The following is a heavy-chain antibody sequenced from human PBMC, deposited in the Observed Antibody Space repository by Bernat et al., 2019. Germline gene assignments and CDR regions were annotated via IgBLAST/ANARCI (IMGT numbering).Heavy chain of an antibody. Sequence: QVQLVESGGVVVQPGRSLRLSCAASGFTFSSYGMHWVRQAPGKGLEWVAVISYDGSNKYYADSVKGRFTISRDNSKNTLYLQMNSLRAEDTAVYYCAKDLGYCSSTSCRTRFNWFDPWGQGTLVTVSS. CDR1: GFTFSSYG. CDR3: AKDLGYCSSTSCRTRFNWFDP. J-gene: IGHJ5*02. CDR2: ISYDGSNK. V-gene: IGHV3-30*18. D-gene: IGHD2-2*01.